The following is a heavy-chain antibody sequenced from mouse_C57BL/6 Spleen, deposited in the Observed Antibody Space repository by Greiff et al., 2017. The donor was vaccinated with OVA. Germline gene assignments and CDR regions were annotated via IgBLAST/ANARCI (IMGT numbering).Heavy chain of an antibody. CDR3: ASEVVATN. J-gene: IGHJ2*01. D-gene: IGHD1-1*01. CDR2: ISPRDGST. CDR1: GYTFTSYD. Sequence: QVQLQQSGPELVKPGASVKLSCKASGYTFTSYDINWVKQGPGQGLEWIGWISPRDGSTKYNEQFKGKGTLTVDTSSSTAYMVLHSLTSEDSAVYFCASEVVATNWGQGTTLTVSS. V-gene: IGHV1-85*01.